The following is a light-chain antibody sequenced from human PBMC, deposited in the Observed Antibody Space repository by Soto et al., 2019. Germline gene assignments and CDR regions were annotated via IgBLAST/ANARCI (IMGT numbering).Light chain of an antibody. V-gene: IGKV3-20*01. Sequence: DIVLMQSPDIRCASPGESAYISCRASQIVRSSYLAWYQQTPGQTPRLLIYAASSRATGIPDRFSGSGSGTDFSLTISRLEAEDFAVYYWQQYGSSARTFCQGTKVDIK. CDR3: QQYGSSART. CDR2: AAS. J-gene: IGKJ1*01. CDR1: QIVRSSY.